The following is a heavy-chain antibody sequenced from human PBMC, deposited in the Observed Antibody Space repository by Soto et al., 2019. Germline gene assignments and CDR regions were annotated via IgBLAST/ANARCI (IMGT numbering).Heavy chain of an antibody. Sequence: QITLKESGPTLVKPTQTLTLTCTFSGFSLSTSGVGVGWIRQPPGKALEWLAVIYWDDDKRYRPSLKSRLTITKATSKTQVVLTMTNMEPVDTATYCCAHNNPTTVTSIFYYYGMDVWGQGTTVTVSS. CDR1: GFSLSTSGVG. CDR3: AHNNPTTVTSIFYYYGMDV. D-gene: IGHD4-17*01. V-gene: IGHV2-5*02. J-gene: IGHJ6*02. CDR2: IYWDDDK.